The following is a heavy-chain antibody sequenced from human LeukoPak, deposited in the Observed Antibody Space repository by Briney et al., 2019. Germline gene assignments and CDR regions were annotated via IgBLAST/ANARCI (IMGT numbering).Heavy chain of an antibody. CDR1: GGSISSSSYY. CDR3: ARQPYSSSWPYYYYGMDV. D-gene: IGHD6-13*01. CDR2: IHYSGST. Sequence: SETLSLTCTVSGGSISSSSYYWGRIRQPPGTGLEWIGSIHYSGSTYYNPSLKSRDTISVDTSKNQFSLKLSYVTAADAAVYYCARQPYSSSWPYYYYGMDVWGQGTTVTVSS. V-gene: IGHV4-39*01. J-gene: IGHJ6*02.